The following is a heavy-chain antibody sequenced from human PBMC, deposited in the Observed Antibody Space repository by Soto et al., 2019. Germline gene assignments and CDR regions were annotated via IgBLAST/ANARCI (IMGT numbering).Heavy chain of an antibody. D-gene: IGHD5-12*01. CDR1: GFTFSSYA. J-gene: IGHJ3*02. V-gene: IGHV3-23*01. Sequence: GGSLRLSCAASGFTFSSYAMSWVRQAPGKGLEWVSAISGSGGSTYYADSVKGRFTISRDNSKNTLYLQMNSLRAEDTAVYYCAKELTLSGYAKKGAFDIWGQGTMVTVSS. CDR3: AKELTLSGYAKKGAFDI. CDR2: ISGSGGST.